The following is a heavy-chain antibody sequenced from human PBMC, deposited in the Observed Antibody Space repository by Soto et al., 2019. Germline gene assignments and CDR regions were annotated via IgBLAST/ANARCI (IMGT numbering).Heavy chain of an antibody. V-gene: IGHV3-9*01. Sequence: GGSLRLSCAASGFTFDDYAMRWVRQAPGKGLEWVSGISWNSGSIGYADSVKGRFTISRDNAKNSLYLQMNSLRAEDTALYYCAKGRYNWNDYYYHGMDVWGQGTTVTVSS. CDR1: GFTFDDYA. D-gene: IGHD1-20*01. CDR2: ISWNSGSI. CDR3: AKGRYNWNDYYYHGMDV. J-gene: IGHJ6*02.